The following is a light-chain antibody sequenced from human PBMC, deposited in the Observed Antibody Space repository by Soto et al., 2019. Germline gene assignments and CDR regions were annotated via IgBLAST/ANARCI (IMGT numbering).Light chain of an antibody. CDR2: LGS. V-gene: IGKV2-28*01. J-gene: IGKJ1*01. CDR1: QSLLHSNGYNY. Sequence: DIVMTQSPLSLPVTPGEPASISCRSSQSLLHSNGYNYLDWYLQKPGQSPQLLIYLGSNRASGVPDRFSRSGSGTDFTRKISRVEAEDVRVYYCMQALQTRWTFGQGTKVEIK. CDR3: MQALQTRWT.